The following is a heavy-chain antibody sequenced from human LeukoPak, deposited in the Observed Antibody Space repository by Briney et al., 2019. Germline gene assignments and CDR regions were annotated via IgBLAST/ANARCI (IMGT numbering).Heavy chain of an antibody. J-gene: IGHJ4*02. CDR2: IGDSGVPT. D-gene: IGHD3/OR15-3a*01. CDR1: QFTFTTYA. V-gene: IGHV3-23*01. CDR3: AKVATWTYFDS. Sequence: GGSLKLSCAASQFTFTTYAMSWVRQAPGRGLEWVSSIGDSGVPTYYADSVKGRFTISRDNSQNTLYLQMNSLGADDTAVYYCAKVATWTYFDSWGQGTLVTVSS.